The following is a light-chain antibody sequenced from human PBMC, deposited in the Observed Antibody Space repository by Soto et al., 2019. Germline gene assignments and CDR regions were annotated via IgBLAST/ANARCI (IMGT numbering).Light chain of an antibody. CDR1: QSVSSSY. CDR2: DAS. J-gene: IGKJ4*01. V-gene: IGKV3-11*01. Sequence: EIVLTQSPGTLSLSPGERATLSCRASQSVSSSYLAWYQQKIGQAPRLLIYDASNRATGIPARFSGSGSGTDFTLTISSLEPEDFAVYYCQQRSNWPLTFGGGTKVEIK. CDR3: QQRSNWPLT.